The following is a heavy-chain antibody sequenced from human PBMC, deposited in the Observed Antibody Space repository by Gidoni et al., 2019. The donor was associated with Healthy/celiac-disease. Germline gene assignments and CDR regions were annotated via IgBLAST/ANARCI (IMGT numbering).Heavy chain of an antibody. Sequence: QLQLVQSGAEVKKHGASVKVSCRDSGCTFTSYGISRVRQGPGQGFEWMGWISAYNGNTNYAQKLQGRVTMTTDTSTSTAYMELRSLGSDDTAVYYCARGEDDIWAMDVWGQGTTVTVSS. V-gene: IGHV1-18*04. CDR1: GCTFTSYG. CDR2: ISAYNGNT. J-gene: IGHJ6*02. D-gene: IGHD3-9*01. CDR3: ARGEDDIWAMDV.